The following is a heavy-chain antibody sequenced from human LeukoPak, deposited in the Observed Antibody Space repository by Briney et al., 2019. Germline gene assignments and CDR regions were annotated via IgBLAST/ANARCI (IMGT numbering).Heavy chain of an antibody. CDR3: ARSGISRFDY. CDR1: GLSFSSYS. Sequence: GGSLRLSCAASGLSFSSYSMHGGPETPGKGGVWVSRINSDGSRTSYADSVKGRFTISRDNSKNTLYLQMNSLRAEDTAVYYCARSGISRFDYWGQGTLVTVSS. D-gene: IGHD2/OR15-2a*01. J-gene: IGHJ4*02. CDR2: INSDGSRT. V-gene: IGHV3-74*01.